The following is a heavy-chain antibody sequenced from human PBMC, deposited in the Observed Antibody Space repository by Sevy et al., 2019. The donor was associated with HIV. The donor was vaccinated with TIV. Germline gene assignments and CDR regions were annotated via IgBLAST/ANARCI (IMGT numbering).Heavy chain of an antibody. V-gene: IGHV1-2*06. CDR3: ARVEMATIDSRAGGASDY. D-gene: IGHD5-12*01. CDR2: INPNSGGT. J-gene: IGHJ4*02. CDR1: GYTFTGYY. Sequence: ASVKVSCKASGYTFTGYYMHWVRQAPGQGLEWMGRINPNSGGTNYAQKFQGRVTMTRDTSISTAYMELSRLRSDDTAVYYCARVEMATIDSRAGGASDYWGQGTLVTVSS.